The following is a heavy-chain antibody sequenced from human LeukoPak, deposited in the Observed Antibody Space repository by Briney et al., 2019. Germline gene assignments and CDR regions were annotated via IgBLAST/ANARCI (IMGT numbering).Heavy chain of an antibody. J-gene: IGHJ4*02. CDR2: IDTNNGNP. V-gene: IGHV7-4-1*02. CDR3: ARKKVEPDRYLDN. Sequence: GASVTVSCKASGYTFTSYSMNWVRQAPGQGLEWMGWIDTNNGNPTYAQGFTGRFVFSLDASVSTAYLQISSVKAEDTAVYYCARKKVEPDRYLDNWGQGTLVTVSS. D-gene: IGHD1-14*01. CDR1: GYTFTSYS.